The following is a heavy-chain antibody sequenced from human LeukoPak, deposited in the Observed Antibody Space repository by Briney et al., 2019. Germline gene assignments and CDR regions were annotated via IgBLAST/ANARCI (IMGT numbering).Heavy chain of an antibody. J-gene: IGHJ5*02. Sequence: ETPSPTSTVSGGAPCRFSCSSIRHRPRGRHERIGYIYSSGSTNYNPSLKSRVTISVDTSKNQFSLKLSSVTAADTAVYYCARVGSGGRAYNWFGPWGQGTLVTVSS. D-gene: IGHD3-10*01. CDR1: GGAPCRFS. CDR2: IYSSGST. CDR3: ARVGSGGRAYNWFGP. V-gene: IGHV4-59*01.